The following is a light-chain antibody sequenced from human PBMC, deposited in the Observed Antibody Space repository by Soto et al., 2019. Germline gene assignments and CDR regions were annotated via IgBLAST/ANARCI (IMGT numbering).Light chain of an antibody. CDR3: QSADSSGIYQV. CDR2: KDS. V-gene: IGLV3-25*02. CDR1: ALPKQY. Sequence: SYELTQPPSVSVFPGQTARITCSGEALPKQYAYWYQQKPGQAPVLVIYKDSERPSGIPERFSGSSSGTTVTLTISGVQAEDEADYYCQSADSSGIYQVFGTGTKGTVL. J-gene: IGLJ1*01.